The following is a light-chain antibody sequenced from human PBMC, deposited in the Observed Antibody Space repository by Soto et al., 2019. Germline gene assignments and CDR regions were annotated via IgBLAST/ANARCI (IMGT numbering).Light chain of an antibody. CDR3: CSYAGSSWV. V-gene: IGLV2-11*01. CDR2: DVS. CDR1: SSDVGGYNY. J-gene: IGLJ3*02. Sequence: QSVLTQPRSVSGSPGQSVTISCTGTSSDVGGYNYVSWYQQHPGKAPKLIIYDVSKRPSGVPDRFSGSKSGNTASLTISGLQAEDEGDYYCCSYAGSSWVFGGGTKLTVL.